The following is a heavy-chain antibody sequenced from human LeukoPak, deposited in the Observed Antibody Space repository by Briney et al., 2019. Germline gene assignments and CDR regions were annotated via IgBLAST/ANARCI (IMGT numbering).Heavy chain of an antibody. J-gene: IGHJ4*02. V-gene: IGHV3-7*03. CDR1: GFTFSSYW. CDR3: AKDHRYSSSSPSGY. D-gene: IGHD6-6*01. CDR2: IKQDGSEE. Sequence: PGGSLRLSCAASGFTFSSYWMSWVRQAPGKGLEWVANIKQDGSEEYYVDSVKGRFTISRDNAKNSLYLQMNSLRAEDTAVYYCAKDHRYSSSSPSGYWGQGTLVTVSS.